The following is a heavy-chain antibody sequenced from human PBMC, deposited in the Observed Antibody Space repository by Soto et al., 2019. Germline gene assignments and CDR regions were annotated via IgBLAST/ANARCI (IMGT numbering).Heavy chain of an antibody. V-gene: IGHV4-4*02. J-gene: IGHJ5*02. CDR1: GGAVSAEEW. CDR3: AKGSTWRVDP. CDR2: IYQSVLT. D-gene: IGHD3-3*01. Sequence: QVQLQESCPGLVNPSETLSLTCAVCGGAVSAEEWWSWVRQTPERALEWIGEIYQSVLTNYNPSLTSRVTISLDKSKNQFSLKLSSVTAADMAVYYCAKGSTWRVDPWGQGTLVTVSS.